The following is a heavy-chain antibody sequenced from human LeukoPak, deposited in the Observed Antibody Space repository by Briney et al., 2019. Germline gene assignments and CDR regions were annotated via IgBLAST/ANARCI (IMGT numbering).Heavy chain of an antibody. V-gene: IGHV4-34*01. J-gene: IGHJ4*02. CDR3: ARVRRIVGATLSPYFDY. CDR2: INHSGST. D-gene: IGHD1-26*01. Sequence: SETLSLTCAVYGVSFSGYYWSWIRQPPGKGLEWIGEINHSGSTNYNPSLKSRVTMSVDTSKNQFSLKMSSVTAADTAVYYCARVRRIVGATLSPYFDYWGQGTLVTVSS. CDR1: GVSFSGYY.